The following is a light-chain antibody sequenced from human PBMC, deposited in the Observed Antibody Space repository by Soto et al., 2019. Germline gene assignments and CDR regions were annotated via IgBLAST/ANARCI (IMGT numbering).Light chain of an antibody. Sequence: EIVMTQSPATLSVSPGEIATLSCRASQGVSSNYLAWYQQKSGQAPRLLLYGTSSRATGIPERFSGSGSGTDFTLTISRLEPEDFAVYYCQHYGSSRTFGQGTKVDIK. CDR1: QGVSSNY. V-gene: IGKV3-20*01. CDR3: QHYGSSRT. CDR2: GTS. J-gene: IGKJ1*01.